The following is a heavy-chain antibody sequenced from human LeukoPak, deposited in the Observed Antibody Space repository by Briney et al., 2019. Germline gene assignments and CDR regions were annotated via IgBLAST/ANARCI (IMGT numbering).Heavy chain of an antibody. CDR1: GGSISSSNW. CDR3: ARYSGSSTYPYYFDY. V-gene: IGHV4-4*02. J-gene: IGHJ4*02. CDR2: IYHSGST. D-gene: IGHD1-26*01. Sequence: SGTLSLTCAVSGGSISSSNWWSWVRQPPGKGLEWIGEIYHSGSTNYNPSLKSRVTISVDKSKNQFSLKLSSVTAADTAVYYCARYSGSSTYPYYFDYWGQGTLVTVSS.